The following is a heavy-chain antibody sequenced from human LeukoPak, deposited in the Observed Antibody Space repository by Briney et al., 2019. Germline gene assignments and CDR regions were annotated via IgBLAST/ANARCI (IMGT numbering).Heavy chain of an antibody. CDR3: ARDRGYTSFDY. V-gene: IGHV3-7*01. CDR2: INPDGSEV. D-gene: IGHD5-18*01. Sequence: GGSLRLSCAAYGFSFSNSWMTWVRQAPGKDLEWVASINPDGSEVSHVGSVKGRFTISRDNAKNSVYLQMSSLRAEETGVFYCARDRGYTSFDYWGQGALVAVSS. J-gene: IGHJ4*02. CDR1: GFSFSNSW.